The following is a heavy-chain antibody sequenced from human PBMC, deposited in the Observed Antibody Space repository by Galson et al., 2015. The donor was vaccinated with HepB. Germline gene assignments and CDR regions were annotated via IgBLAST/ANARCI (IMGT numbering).Heavy chain of an antibody. V-gene: IGHV3-30-3*01. CDR3: ARDMYYYDSSGYYAGVDY. CDR1: GFTFSSYA. J-gene: IGHJ4*02. Sequence: SLRLSCAASGFTFSSYAMHWVRQAPGKGLEWVAVISYDGSNKYYADSVKGRFTISRDNSKNTLYLQMNSLRAEDTAVYYCARDMYYYDSSGYYAGVDYWGQGTLVTVSS. D-gene: IGHD3-22*01. CDR2: ISYDGSNK.